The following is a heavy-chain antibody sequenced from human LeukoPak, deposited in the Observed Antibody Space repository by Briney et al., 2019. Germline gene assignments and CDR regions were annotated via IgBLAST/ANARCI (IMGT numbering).Heavy chain of an antibody. Sequence: GESLKISCAASGFTFSSYGVHWVRQAPGKGLEWVAVIWYDGSNKYYADSVKGRFTISRDNAKNSLYLQMNSLRAEDTAVYYCASSCGGDCYPNYYYYMDVWGKGTTVTVSS. CDR3: ASSCGGDCYPNYYYYMDV. J-gene: IGHJ6*03. D-gene: IGHD2-21*01. CDR1: GFTFSSYG. V-gene: IGHV3-33*01. CDR2: IWYDGSNK.